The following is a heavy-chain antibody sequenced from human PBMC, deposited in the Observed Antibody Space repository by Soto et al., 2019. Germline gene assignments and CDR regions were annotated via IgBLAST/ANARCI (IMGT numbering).Heavy chain of an antibody. Sequence: SVEVSVKASGYTFINSPMHWVRQEHGQRLEWMGWINAGNGNTKYSQNCQGRVTITSDTSASTAYMELSSLRSEDTAVYYCARDRGYGIYGCRGPWGQGPRVTVSS. CDR1: GYTFINSP. CDR3: ARDRGYGIYGCRGP. V-gene: IGHV1-3*01. D-gene: IGHD5-12*01. J-gene: IGHJ5*02. CDR2: INAGNGNT.